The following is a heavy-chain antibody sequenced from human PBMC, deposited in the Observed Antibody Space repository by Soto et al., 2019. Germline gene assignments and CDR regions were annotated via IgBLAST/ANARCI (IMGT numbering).Heavy chain of an antibody. Sequence: QVELVQSGAEVKKPGASVKVSCKASGYTFPSSTISWLRQAPGQGLEWMGWINAYNGDTKYAHRLQGRVTMTTDTSTNTAYLELARLTSDDTAIYYCASGNYGDSDYWGQGTLVTVSS. J-gene: IGHJ4*02. CDR3: ASGNYGDSDY. CDR1: GYTFPSST. CDR2: INAYNGDT. V-gene: IGHV1-18*01. D-gene: IGHD4-17*01.